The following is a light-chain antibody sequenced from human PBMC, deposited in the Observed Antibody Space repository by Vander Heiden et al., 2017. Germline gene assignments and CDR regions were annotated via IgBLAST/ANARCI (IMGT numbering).Light chain of an antibody. Sequence: QSALTQPASVSGSPGQSSTISCTGTNSDVGGYNYVSWYQQHPGKAPKLMIYDVRNRPSGVSNRFSGSKSGNTASLTIAGLQAEDEADYYCSSYTRSSSLVFGGGTKLTVL. CDR2: DVR. CDR3: SSYTRSSSLV. CDR1: NSDVGGYNY. J-gene: IGLJ3*02. V-gene: IGLV2-14*03.